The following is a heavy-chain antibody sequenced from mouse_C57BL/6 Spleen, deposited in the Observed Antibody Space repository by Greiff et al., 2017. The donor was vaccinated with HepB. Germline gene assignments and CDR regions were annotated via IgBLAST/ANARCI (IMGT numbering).Heavy chain of an antibody. D-gene: IGHD4-1*01. V-gene: IGHV1-61*01. Sequence: QVRLQQPGAELVRPGSSVKLSCKASGYTFTSYWMDWVKQRPGQGLEWIGNIYPSDSETHYNQKFKDKATLTVDKSSSTAYMQLSSLTSEDSAVYYCAREGTGTGFAYWGQGTLVTVSA. J-gene: IGHJ3*01. CDR3: AREGTGTGFAY. CDR2: IYPSDSET. CDR1: GYTFTSYW.